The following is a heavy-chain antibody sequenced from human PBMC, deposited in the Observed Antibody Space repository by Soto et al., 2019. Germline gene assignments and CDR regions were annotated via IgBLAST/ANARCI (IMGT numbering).Heavy chain of an antibody. J-gene: IGHJ4*02. CDR2: ISGSGDTK. CDR3: AKYCSSDVCFDY. CDR1: GFTFSACS. D-gene: IGHD2-8*01. Sequence: GGSLRLSCASSGFTFSACSMNWVRQSPGKGLEWVSFISGSGDTKYYADSVKGRFTIPRDNAKNSLYLQMSSLRDEDTAVYYCAKYCSSDVCFDYWGQGTLVTVS. V-gene: IGHV3-48*02.